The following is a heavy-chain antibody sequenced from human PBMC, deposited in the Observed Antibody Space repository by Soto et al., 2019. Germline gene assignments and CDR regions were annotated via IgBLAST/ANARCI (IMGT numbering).Heavy chain of an antibody. CDR2: ISSSSSTI. CDR1: GFTFSSYS. D-gene: IGHD2-15*01. Sequence: GGSLRLSCAASGFTFSSYSMNWVRQAPGKGLEWVSYISSSSSTIYYADSVKGRFTISRDNAKNSLYLQMNSLRDEDTAVYYCARGIERYCSGGSCYSGGYWGQGTLVTVSS. V-gene: IGHV3-48*02. CDR3: ARGIERYCSGGSCYSGGY. J-gene: IGHJ4*02.